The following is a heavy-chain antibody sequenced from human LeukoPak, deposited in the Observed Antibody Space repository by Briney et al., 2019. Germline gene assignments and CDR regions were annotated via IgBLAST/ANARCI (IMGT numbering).Heavy chain of an antibody. J-gene: IGHJ4*02. V-gene: IGHV1-69*05. CDR2: IIPIFGTA. D-gene: IGHD3-10*01. CDR3: ARDPGAGGSGSSNISNFDY. CDR1: GGTFSSYA. Sequence: ASVKVSCKASGGTFSSYAISWVRQAPGQGLEWMGGIIPIFGTANYAQKFQGRVTMTRDTSTSTVYMELSSLRSEDTAVYYCARDPGAGGSGSSNISNFDYWGQGTLVTVSS.